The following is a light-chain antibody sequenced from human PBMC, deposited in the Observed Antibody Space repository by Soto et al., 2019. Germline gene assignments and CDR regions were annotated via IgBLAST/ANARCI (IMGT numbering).Light chain of an antibody. Sequence: DIQLTQSPSSVSASVGDRVTITCRASQGISNWLDWYQQKPGKAPKLLISAASTLQGGVPSRFSGSFSGTDFTLTITSLQAEDFATYFCQQAYSIPVTFGQGTKLEIK. CDR3: QQAYSIPVT. J-gene: IGKJ2*01. V-gene: IGKV1-12*01. CDR1: QGISNW. CDR2: AAS.